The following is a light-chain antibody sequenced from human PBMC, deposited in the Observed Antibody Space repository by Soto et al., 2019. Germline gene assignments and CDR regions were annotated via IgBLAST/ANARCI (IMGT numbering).Light chain of an antibody. CDR2: TSG. V-gene: IGKV1-39*01. J-gene: IGKJ2*01. CDR3: QQTYSTPYT. CDR1: QRITTY. Sequence: IQMTQSPSSLSASVGDRVTITCRASQRITTYLNWYQQKPGEAPKLLVSTSGTLQRGVPSRFSGSGSWTDFPLTSTALRPEDFATSFCQQTYSTPYTFGQGTKLEIK.